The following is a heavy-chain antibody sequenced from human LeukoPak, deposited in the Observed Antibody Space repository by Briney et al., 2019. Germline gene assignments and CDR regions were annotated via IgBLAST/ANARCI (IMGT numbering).Heavy chain of an antibody. CDR3: ARRKRVAAAPYYYYGMDV. Sequence: ASVKVSCKASGYTFTSYDINWVRQATGQGLEWMGWMNPNSGNTGYAQKFQGRVTMTRNTSISTAYMELSSLRSEDTAVYYCARRKRVAAAPYYYYGMDVWGQGTTVTVSS. CDR1: GYTFTSYD. J-gene: IGHJ6*02. V-gene: IGHV1-8*01. D-gene: IGHD6-13*01. CDR2: MNPNSGNT.